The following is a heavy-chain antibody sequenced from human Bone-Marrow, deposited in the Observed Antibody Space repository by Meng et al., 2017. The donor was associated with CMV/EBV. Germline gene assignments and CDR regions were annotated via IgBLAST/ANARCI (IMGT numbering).Heavy chain of an antibody. D-gene: IGHD2-2*01. V-gene: IGHV1-18*04. CDR1: GYTFTGYY. CDR2: SSAYNGNT. Sequence: ASVKVSCKASGYTFTGYYMHWVRQAPGQGLEWMGWSSAYNGNTNYAQKLQGRVTMTTDTSTSTAYMELRSLRSDDTAVYYCARSNIVVVPAGTHAFDIWGQGTMVTVSS. CDR3: ARSNIVVVPAGTHAFDI. J-gene: IGHJ3*02.